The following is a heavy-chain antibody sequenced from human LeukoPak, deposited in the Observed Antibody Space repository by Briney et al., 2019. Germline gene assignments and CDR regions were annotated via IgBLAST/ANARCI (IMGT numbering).Heavy chain of an antibody. Sequence: SETLSLTCSVSGGSVISSRFYWGWVRQAPGQGLEWIGGMSNSGRTYSNPSFKSRLTISVDTSNNKFSLRLNSVTAADTAVYYCAMQVGIYGDYNNWFDPWGQGARVTVSS. CDR1: GGSVISSRFY. J-gene: IGHJ5*02. D-gene: IGHD4-17*01. V-gene: IGHV4-39*01. CDR2: MSNSGRT. CDR3: AMQVGIYGDYNNWFDP.